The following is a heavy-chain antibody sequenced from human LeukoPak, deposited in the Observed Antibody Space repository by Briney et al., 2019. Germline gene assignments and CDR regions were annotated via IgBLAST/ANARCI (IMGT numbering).Heavy chain of an antibody. Sequence: GGSLRLSCAASGFTFSSYGMHWVRQAPGKGLEWVAVIWYDGSNKYYADSVKGRFTISRDNSKNTLYLQMNSLRAEDTAVYYCARGFSSSHRPLHNWFDPWGQGTLVTVSS. D-gene: IGHD6-13*01. CDR3: ARGFSSSHRPLHNWFDP. CDR1: GFTFSSYG. CDR2: IWYDGSNK. J-gene: IGHJ5*02. V-gene: IGHV3-33*01.